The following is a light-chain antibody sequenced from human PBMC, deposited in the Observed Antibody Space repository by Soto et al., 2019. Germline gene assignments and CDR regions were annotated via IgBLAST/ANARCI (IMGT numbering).Light chain of an antibody. CDR2: DAS. CDR1: QSVIGRQ. CDR3: QQRSIWPLT. Sequence: EIVLTQSPGTLSLSPGERATLSCRASQSVIGRQLAWYQHKPGQAPRLLIYDASNRATGIPDRFSGSGSGTDFTLTISNLEPEDSAVYYCQQRSIWPLTFGGGTKVDIK. J-gene: IGKJ4*01. V-gene: IGKV3D-20*02.